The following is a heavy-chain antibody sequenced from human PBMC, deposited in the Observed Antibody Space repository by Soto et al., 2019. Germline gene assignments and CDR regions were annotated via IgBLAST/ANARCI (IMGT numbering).Heavy chain of an antibody. D-gene: IGHD3-10*01. J-gene: IGHJ4*02. CDR3: IHYGSGSYSTDY. V-gene: IGHV3-73*01. CDR1: GFTFSDAD. CDR2: IRSKANRYAT. Sequence: GGSLRLSCAGTGFTFSDADIHWVRQASGKGLEWVGRIRSKANRYATVYSASAKGRFTISRDDSRDSAYLQMNSLKTEDTAVYYCIHYGSGSYSTDYWGPGTLVTVPQ.